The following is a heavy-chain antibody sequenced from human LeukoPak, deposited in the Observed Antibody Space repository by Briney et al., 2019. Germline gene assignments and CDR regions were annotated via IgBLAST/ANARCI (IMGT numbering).Heavy chain of an antibody. V-gene: IGHV3-30*04. D-gene: IGHD3-10*01. CDR3: ARVLDTYYFGYYFDY. CDR1: GFTFSSYA. J-gene: IGHJ4*02. CDR2: ISYDGSNK. Sequence: GGSLRLSCAASGFTFSSYAMHWVRQAPGKGLEWVAVISYDGSNKYYADSVKGRFTMSRDNAKKSVYLQMNSLRAEDTAVYYCARVLDTYYFGYYFDYWGQGTLVTVSS.